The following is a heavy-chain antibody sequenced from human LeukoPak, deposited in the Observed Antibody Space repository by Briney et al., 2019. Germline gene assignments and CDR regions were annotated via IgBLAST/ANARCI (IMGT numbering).Heavy chain of an antibody. CDR3: ARGPHYYYDSSGYYPPR. Sequence: SGTLSLTCAVCGGSFSGYYWSWIRQPPGKGLEWIGEINHSGSTNYNPSLKSRVTISVDTSKNQFSLKLSSVTAADTAVYYCARGPHYYYDSSGYYPPRWGQGTLVTV. V-gene: IGHV4-34*01. CDR2: INHSGST. J-gene: IGHJ1*01. CDR1: GGSFSGYY. D-gene: IGHD3-22*01.